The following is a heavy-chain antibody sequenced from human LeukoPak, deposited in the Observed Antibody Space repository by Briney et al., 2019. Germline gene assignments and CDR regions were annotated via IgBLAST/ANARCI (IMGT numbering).Heavy chain of an antibody. D-gene: IGHD6-19*01. J-gene: IGHJ1*01. V-gene: IGHV4-59*08. CDR3: AGSVAGTLSEHFQH. CDR1: GVSMSSYY. Sequence: SETLSLTCTVSGVSMSSYYWSWIRQPPGKGLEWIGYIYYSGSTNHNPSLKSRATISIDPSKNQISLKVPSVTAADTAVYYCAGSVAGTLSEHFQHWGQGTLVSVSS. CDR2: IYYSGST.